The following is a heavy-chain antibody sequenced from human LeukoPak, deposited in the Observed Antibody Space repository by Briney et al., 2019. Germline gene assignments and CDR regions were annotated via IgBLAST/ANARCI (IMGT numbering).Heavy chain of an antibody. D-gene: IGHD3-3*01. J-gene: IGHJ6*03. V-gene: IGHV3-72*01. CDR1: VFSFSDHY. Sequence: GWSVRVSCAASVFSFSDHYMHWVGPAPGKGLEWVGRTRHKASNYTTEYAAHVKGRFTISRDDSKNSLYLQMNSLKTEDTAVYYCARESDDYDFWSGYPTYYYYYMDVWGKGTTVTVSS. CDR2: TRHKASNYTT. CDR3: ARESDDYDFWSGYPTYYYYYMDV.